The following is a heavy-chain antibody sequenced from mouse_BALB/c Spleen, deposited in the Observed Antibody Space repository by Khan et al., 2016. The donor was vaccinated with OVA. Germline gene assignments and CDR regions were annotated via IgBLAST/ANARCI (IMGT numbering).Heavy chain of an antibody. CDR3: ARGDGYYVYFDY. J-gene: IGHJ2*01. Sequence: VKLLESGPELVKPGASVKMSCKASGYTFTYYVITWVKQRTGQGLEWIGEIYPGSDNAYYNERFKGKATLTADKSSNTTHMQLSSLTSEDSAVYFCARGDGYYVYFDYWGQGTTLIVSS. D-gene: IGHD2-3*01. V-gene: IGHV1-81*01. CDR1: GYTFTYYV. CDR2: IYPGSDNA.